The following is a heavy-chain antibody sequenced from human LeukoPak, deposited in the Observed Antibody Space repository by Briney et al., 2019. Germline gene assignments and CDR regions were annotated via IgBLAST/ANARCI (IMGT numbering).Heavy chain of an antibody. D-gene: IGHD2-21*02. CDR3: ARLRCRRDCYSGVVGRSFDL. CDR2: LNTHGSNT. Sequence: GGSLRLFCAASGFTFSNYWMYWVRQDPGKGLVWVSRLNTHGSNTKYADSVKGRFTISRDNAKNTLFLLMNSLRVEDTAVYHCARLRCRRDCYSGVVGRSFDLSVRGTLVTVSS. J-gene: IGHJ2*01. CDR1: GFTFSNYW. V-gene: IGHV3-74*01.